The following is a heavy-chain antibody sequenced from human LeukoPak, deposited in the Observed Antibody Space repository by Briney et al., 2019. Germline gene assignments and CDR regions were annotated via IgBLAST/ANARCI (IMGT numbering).Heavy chain of an antibody. CDR2: IYHSGST. CDR1: GGSISSSNW. J-gene: IGHJ3*02. D-gene: IGHD3-22*01. V-gene: IGHV4-4*02. Sequence: SETLSLTCAVSGGSISSSNWWSWVRQPPGKGLEWIGEIYHSGSTNYNPSLKSRVTISVDKSKNQFSLKMSSVTAADTAVYYCARAEGSDSYYFDSSGYLDAFDIWGQGTMVTVSS. CDR3: ARAEGSDSYYFDSSGYLDAFDI.